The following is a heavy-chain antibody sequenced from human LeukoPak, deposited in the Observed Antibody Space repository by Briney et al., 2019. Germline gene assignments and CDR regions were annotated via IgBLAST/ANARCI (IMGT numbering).Heavy chain of an antibody. CDR2: ISYDGSNK. CDR3: AKDRSGSYSLDY. CDR1: GFTFSSYG. Sequence: GGSLRLSCAASGFTFSSYGMHWGRQAPGKGLEGVAVISYDGSNKYYADSVKGRFTISRDNSKNTLYLQMNSLRAEDTAVYYCAKDRSGSYSLDYWGQGTLVTVSS. V-gene: IGHV3-30*18. J-gene: IGHJ4*02. D-gene: IGHD1-26*01.